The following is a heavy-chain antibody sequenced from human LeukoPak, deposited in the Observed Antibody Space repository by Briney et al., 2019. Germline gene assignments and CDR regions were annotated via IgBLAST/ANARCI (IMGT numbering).Heavy chain of an antibody. J-gene: IGHJ6*03. D-gene: IGHD5-12*01. Sequence: GASVKDSCKASGYTFTGYYMHWVRQAPGQGLEWMGWIKPNSGGTNYAQKFQGRVTMTRDTSISTAYMELSRLRSDDTAVYYCARDRDIVATEAYYYYYYMDVWGKGTTVTVSS. CDR1: GYTFTGYY. V-gene: IGHV1-2*02. CDR3: ARDRDIVATEAYYYYYYMDV. CDR2: IKPNSGGT.